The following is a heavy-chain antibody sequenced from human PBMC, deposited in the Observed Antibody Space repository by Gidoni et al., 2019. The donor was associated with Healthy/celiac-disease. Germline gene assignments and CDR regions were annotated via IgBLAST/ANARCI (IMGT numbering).Heavy chain of an antibody. CDR3: AKGGDYDFWSGWVDY. D-gene: IGHD3-3*01. CDR2: IRYDGSNK. V-gene: IGHV3-30*02. Sequence: QVQLVESGGGVVQPGGSLRLSCAASGFTFSSYGMHWVRQAPGKGLEWVAFIRYDGSNKYYADSVKGRFTISRDNSKNTLYLQMNSLRAEDTAVYYCAKGGDYDFWSGWVDYWGQGTLVTVSS. J-gene: IGHJ4*02. CDR1: GFTFSSYG.